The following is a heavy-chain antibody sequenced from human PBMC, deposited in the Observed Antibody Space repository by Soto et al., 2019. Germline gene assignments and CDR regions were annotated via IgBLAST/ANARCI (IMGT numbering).Heavy chain of an antibody. Sequence: ASVKVSCKASCYTFTSYGISWVRQAPGQGLEWIGWISAYNGNTNYAQKLRGRVTMTTDTSTSTAYMELRSLRSDDTAVYYCARFSLNKDIVVVPAAILSSGAFDIWGQGTMVTVSS. V-gene: IGHV1-18*01. J-gene: IGHJ3*02. CDR1: CYTFTSYG. CDR2: ISAYNGNT. CDR3: ARFSLNKDIVVVPAAILSSGAFDI. D-gene: IGHD2-2*01.